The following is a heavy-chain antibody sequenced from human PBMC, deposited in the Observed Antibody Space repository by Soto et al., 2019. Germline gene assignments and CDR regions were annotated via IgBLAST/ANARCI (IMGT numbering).Heavy chain of an antibody. CDR3: ARESSSQLPLDY. V-gene: IGHV3-21*01. Sequence: PGGSLRLSCAASGFTFSSHSMNWVRQAPGKGLEWVASIYRSSVFRFGPNEFYADSVRGRFIISRDNTNNLVFLQMDSLRVEDTAVYYCARESSSQLPLDYWGQGTLVTVSS. CDR1: GFTFSSHS. CDR2: IYRSSVFRFGPNE. J-gene: IGHJ4*02.